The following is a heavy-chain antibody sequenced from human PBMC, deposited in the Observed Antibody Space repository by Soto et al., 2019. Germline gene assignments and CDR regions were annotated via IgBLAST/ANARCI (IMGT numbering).Heavy chain of an antibody. CDR2: IYYSGST. J-gene: IGHJ4*02. Sequence: SETLSLTCTVSGVSISSYYWSWIRQPPGKGLEWIGYIYYSGSTNYNPSLKSRVTISVDTSKNQFSLRLSSVTAADTALYYCASNETLHGDYDYRVQGTLVTVSS. CDR1: GVSISSYY. V-gene: IGHV4-59*08. CDR3: ASNETLHGDYDY. D-gene: IGHD4-17*01.